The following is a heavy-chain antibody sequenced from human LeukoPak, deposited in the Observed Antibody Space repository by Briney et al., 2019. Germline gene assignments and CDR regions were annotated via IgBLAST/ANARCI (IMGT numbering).Heavy chain of an antibody. D-gene: IGHD5-24*01. CDR1: GFTVSSNY. CDR2: IYSGGST. Sequence: GGSLRLSCAASGFTVSSNYMSWVRQAPGKGLEWVSVIYSGGSTYYADSVKGRFTISRDNSKNTLYLQMNSLRAEDTAVYYCARLEIATTRAFDYWGQGTLVTVSS. J-gene: IGHJ4*02. CDR3: ARLEIATTRAFDY. V-gene: IGHV3-66*04.